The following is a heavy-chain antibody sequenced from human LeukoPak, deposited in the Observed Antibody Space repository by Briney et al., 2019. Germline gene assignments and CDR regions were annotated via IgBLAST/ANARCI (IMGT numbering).Heavy chain of an antibody. V-gene: IGHV3-7*01. CDR1: GFTFGNYW. J-gene: IGHJ3*02. CDR3: GRDIGFDTFDI. Sequence: GGSLRLSCTVSGFTFGNYWMVWVRQAPGKGLEWVTNIKKDGSVKYYVDSVKGRFTISRDNAENSLYLQMNSLRAEDTAVYYCGRDIGFDTFDIWGQGTMVTVSS. D-gene: IGHD3-9*01. CDR2: IKKDGSVK.